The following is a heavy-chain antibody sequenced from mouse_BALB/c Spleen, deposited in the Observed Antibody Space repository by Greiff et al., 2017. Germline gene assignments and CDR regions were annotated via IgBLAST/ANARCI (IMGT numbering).Heavy chain of an antibody. Sequence: GGGLVQPKGSLKLSCAASGFTFNTNAMNWVRQAPGKGLEWVARIRSKSNNYATYYADSVKDRFTISRDDSQSMLYLQMNNLKTEDTAMYYCVRGYYGAYWGQGTLVTVSA. CDR1: GFTFNTNA. CDR3: VRGYYGAY. V-gene: IGHV10S3*01. D-gene: IGHD1-1*01. J-gene: IGHJ3*01. CDR2: IRSKSNNYAT.